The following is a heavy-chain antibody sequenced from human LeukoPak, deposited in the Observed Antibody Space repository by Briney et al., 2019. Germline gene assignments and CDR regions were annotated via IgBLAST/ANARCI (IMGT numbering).Heavy chain of an antibody. V-gene: IGHV3-30-3*01. CDR2: ISYDGSNK. D-gene: IGHD6-19*01. J-gene: IGHJ4*02. CDR1: GFTFSSYA. Sequence: GGSLRLSCAASGFTFSSYAMSWVRQAPGKGLEWVAVISYDGSNKYYADSVKGRFTISRDNSKNTLYLQMNSLRAEDTAVYYCARVYPRIAVAGTGLIDYWGQGTLVTVSS. CDR3: ARVYPRIAVAGTGLIDY.